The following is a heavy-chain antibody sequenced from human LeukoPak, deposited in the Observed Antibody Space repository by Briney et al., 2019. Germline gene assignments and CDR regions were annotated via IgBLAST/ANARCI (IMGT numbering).Heavy chain of an antibody. Sequence: GGSLRLSCAASGFTVSNNYMIWVCQAPGKGLEWVSTISSSGSGTYYADSVKGRFTISRDNSNNALYLQMNSPRAEDTAVYFCAKGGSSWSRWDYWGQGTLVTVSS. CDR2: ISSSGSGT. J-gene: IGHJ4*02. D-gene: IGHD6-13*01. CDR1: GFTVSNNY. CDR3: AKGGSSWSRWDY. V-gene: IGHV3-23*01.